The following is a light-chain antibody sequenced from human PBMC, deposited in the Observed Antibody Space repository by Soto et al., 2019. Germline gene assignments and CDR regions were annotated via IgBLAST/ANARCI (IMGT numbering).Light chain of an antibody. J-gene: IGLJ2*01. CDR2: EVN. Sequence: QSALTQSASVSGSPGQSITISCTGTSSDVGGYNFVSWYQQHPGKAPKLMIFEVNNRPSGVSTRFSGSKSGNTASLTISGLQAEDEADYYCNSYTSSSTLVVFGGGTKLTVL. V-gene: IGLV2-14*01. CDR3: NSYTSSSTLVV. CDR1: SSDVGGYNF.